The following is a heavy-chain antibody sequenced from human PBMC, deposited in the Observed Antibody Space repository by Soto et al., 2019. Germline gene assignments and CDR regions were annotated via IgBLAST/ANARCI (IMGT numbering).Heavy chain of an antibody. J-gene: IGHJ4*02. CDR3: ARDDYDSSGYLGY. CDR1: GFTFSSYG. CDR2: IWYDGSNK. V-gene: IGHV3-33*01. D-gene: IGHD3-22*01. Sequence: PVGSLRLSCAASGFTFSSYGMHWVRQAPGKGLEWVAVIWYDGSNKYYADSVKGRFTISRDNSKNTLYLQMNSLRAEDTAVYYCARDDYDSSGYLGYWGQGTLVTVSS.